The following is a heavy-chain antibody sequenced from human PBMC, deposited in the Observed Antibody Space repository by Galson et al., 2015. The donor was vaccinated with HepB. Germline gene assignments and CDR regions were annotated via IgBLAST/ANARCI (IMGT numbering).Heavy chain of an antibody. D-gene: IGHD3-22*01. V-gene: IGHV1-24*01. CDR2: FDPEDGET. Sequence: VSCKVSGYTLTELSMHWVRQAPGKGLEWMGGFDPEDGETIYAQKFQGRVTMTEDTSTDTAYMELSSLRSEDTAVYYCATPPPYYYDSWFDPWGQGTLVTVSS. J-gene: IGHJ5*02. CDR1: GYTLTELS. CDR3: ATPPPYYYDSWFDP.